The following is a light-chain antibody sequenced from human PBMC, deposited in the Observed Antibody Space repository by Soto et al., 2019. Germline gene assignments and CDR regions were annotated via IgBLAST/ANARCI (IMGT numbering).Light chain of an antibody. J-gene: IGKJ2*01. V-gene: IGKV3-20*01. CDR2: GAS. CDR1: QRLTNNF. CDR3: QQYGRSPFT. Sequence: DIVLTQSPGTLSLSPGERATLSCRASQRLTNNFLAWFQQKPGLAPRLLIHGASTRASGVPDRFSGGGSGTDFVLTISRLEPEDLAVYYCQQYGRSPFTFGQGTKLQIK.